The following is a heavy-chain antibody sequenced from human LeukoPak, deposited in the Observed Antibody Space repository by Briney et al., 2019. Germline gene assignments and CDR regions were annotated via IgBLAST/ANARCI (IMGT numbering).Heavy chain of an antibody. CDR3: ARVAVTDWFDP. Sequence: SETLSLTCAVYNESFRGYSWSWIRQPPGKGLEWIGEIIDSGITKYNPSLKSRVTISLHTSKNQFSLRLNSVTAADTAVYYCARVAVTDWFDPWGQGTLVTVSS. J-gene: IGHJ5*02. CDR1: NESFRGYS. V-gene: IGHV4-34*12. D-gene: IGHD6-19*01. CDR2: IIDSGIT.